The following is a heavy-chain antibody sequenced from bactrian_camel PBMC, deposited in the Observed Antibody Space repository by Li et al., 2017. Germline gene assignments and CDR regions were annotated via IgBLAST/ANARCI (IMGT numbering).Heavy chain of an antibody. V-gene: IGHV3S9*01. CDR1: DDAAEFEW. CDR3: ASHIRRGSCYPGSWNATY. J-gene: IGHJ4*01. CDR2: IDRDGQT. Sequence: HVQLVESGGGSVQAGGSQRRSCVVTDDAAEFEWIGWFRPDDKGERVGVAVIDRDGQTGYTDSVKDRSTISRDGTKNTVHLQMDNLKPEDSAMYYCASHIRRGSCYPGSWNATYWGQGTQVTVS. D-gene: IGHD2*01.